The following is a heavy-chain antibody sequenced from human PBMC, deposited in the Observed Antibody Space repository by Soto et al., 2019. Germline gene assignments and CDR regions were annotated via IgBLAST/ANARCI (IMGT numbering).Heavy chain of an antibody. CDR2: ISGSGGST. J-gene: IGHJ4*02. D-gene: IGHD3-22*01. V-gene: IGHV3-23*01. CDR1: GFTFSSYA. CDR3: AKVSGYYDRYFDY. Sequence: PGGSLRLSCAASGFTFSSYAMSWVRQAPGRGLEWVSAISGSGGSTYYADSVKGRFTISRDNSKNTLYLQMNSLRAEDTAVYYCAKVSGYYDRYFDYWGQGTLVTVSS.